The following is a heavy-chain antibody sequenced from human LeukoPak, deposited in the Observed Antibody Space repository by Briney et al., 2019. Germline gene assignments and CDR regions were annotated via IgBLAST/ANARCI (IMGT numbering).Heavy chain of an antibody. D-gene: IGHD3-22*01. CDR1: GGSISSYY. V-gene: IGHV4-4*07. Sequence: SETLSLTCTVSGGSISSYYWSWIRQPAGKGLEWIGRIYTSGSANYNPSLKSRVTMSVDTSKNQFSLKLSSVTAADTAVYYCARDIMYYYDSSGYYWFDPWGQGTLVTVSS. CDR2: IYTSGSA. CDR3: ARDIMYYYDSSGYYWFDP. J-gene: IGHJ5*02.